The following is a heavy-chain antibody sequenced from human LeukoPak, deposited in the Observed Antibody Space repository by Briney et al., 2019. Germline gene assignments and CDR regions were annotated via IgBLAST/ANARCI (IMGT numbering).Heavy chain of an antibody. CDR2: ISYDGSDK. CDR1: GFTFSSHG. J-gene: IGHJ4*02. CDR3: AKDTVGRITVTGSLGNSYIDY. V-gene: IGHV3-30*18. Sequence: PGGSLRLSCAASGFTFSSHGMHWVRQAPGKGLEWVAVISYDGSDKYYADSVQGRFTISRDSSKNTLYLQMNSLRAEDTAVYYCAKDTVGRITVTGSLGNSYIDYWGQGTLVSVSS. D-gene: IGHD6-19*01.